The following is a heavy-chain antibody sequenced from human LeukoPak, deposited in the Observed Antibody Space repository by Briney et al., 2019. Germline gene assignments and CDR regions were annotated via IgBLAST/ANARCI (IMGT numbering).Heavy chain of an antibody. Sequence: PSETLSLTCTVSGGSISSSSYYWGWIRQPPGKGLEWIGSIYYSGSTYYNPSLKSRVTISVDTSKNQFSLNLSSVTAADTAVYYCASAVGANTDHDAFDIWGQGTMVTVSS. V-gene: IGHV4-39*07. CDR1: GGSISSSSYY. J-gene: IGHJ3*02. CDR3: ASAVGANTDHDAFDI. D-gene: IGHD1-26*01. CDR2: IYYSGST.